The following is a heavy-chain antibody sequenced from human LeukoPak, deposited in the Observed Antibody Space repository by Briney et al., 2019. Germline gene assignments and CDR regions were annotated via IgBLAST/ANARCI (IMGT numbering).Heavy chain of an antibody. V-gene: IGHV4-59*04. J-gene: IGHJ4*02. CDR3: AASGSYPGGSFDY. Sequence: SETLSLTCTVSGGSISSYYWSWIRQPPGQGLEWIGYIYYTGSTYYNPSLKSRVTISVDTSKNQFSLKLSSVTAADTAVYYCAASGSYPGGSFDYWGQGTLVTVSS. D-gene: IGHD1-26*01. CDR2: IYYTGST. CDR1: GGSISSYY.